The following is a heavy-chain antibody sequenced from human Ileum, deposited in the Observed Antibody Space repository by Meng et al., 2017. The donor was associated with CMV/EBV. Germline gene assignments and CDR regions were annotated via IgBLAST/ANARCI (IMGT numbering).Heavy chain of an antibody. CDR2: LWYDGSNE. CDR1: GFNFSIYG. D-gene: IGHD2-15*01. CDR3: LRGTPIGGGSPPFDY. J-gene: IGHJ4*02. V-gene: IGHV3-33*01. Sequence: SGFNFSIYGMHWVRQAPGQVLEWVAVLWYDGSNEYYVDSVKGRFTISRDNSKGTVYLQMNSLRADDTAVYYCLRGTPIGGGSPPFDYWGQGTLVTVSS.